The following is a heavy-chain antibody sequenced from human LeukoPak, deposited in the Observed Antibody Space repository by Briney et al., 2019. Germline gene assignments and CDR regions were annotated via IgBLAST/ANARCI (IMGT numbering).Heavy chain of an antibody. J-gene: IGHJ4*02. V-gene: IGHV4-34*01. CDR1: GGSFSGYY. Sequence: PSETLSLTCAVYGGSFSGYYWSWIRQPPGKGLEWIGEINHSGSTNYNPSLKSRVTISVDTSKNQFSLKLSSVTAADTAVYYCARHGSIYYCGSGSYKFDYWGQGTLVTVSS. D-gene: IGHD3-10*01. CDR3: ARHGSIYYCGSGSYKFDY. CDR2: INHSGST.